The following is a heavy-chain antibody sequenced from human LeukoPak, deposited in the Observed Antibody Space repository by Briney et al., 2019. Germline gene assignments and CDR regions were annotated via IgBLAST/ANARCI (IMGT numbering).Heavy chain of an antibody. Sequence: SETLSLTCTVSGGSISSSSYYWGWIRQPPGKGLEWIGSIYYSGSPYYNPSLKSRVTISVDTSKNQFSLQLNSVTPEDTAVYYCARCYRSSSDWYFDLWGRGTLVTVSS. CDR3: ARCYRSSSDWYFDL. V-gene: IGHV4-39*01. D-gene: IGHD6-13*01. J-gene: IGHJ2*01. CDR1: GGSISSSSYY. CDR2: IYYSGSP.